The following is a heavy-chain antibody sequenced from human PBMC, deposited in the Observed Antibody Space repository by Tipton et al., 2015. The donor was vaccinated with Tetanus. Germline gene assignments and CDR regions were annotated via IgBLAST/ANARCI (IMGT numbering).Heavy chain of an antibody. D-gene: IGHD3-10*01. CDR2: T. Sequence: TLSLTCTVSGGSISSSSYYWGWIRQPPGKGLEWIGSTYYNPSLKSRVTMSVDTSKNQFSLKLSSVTAADTAVYYCASHYGSGSDDAFDIWGQGTMVTVSS. J-gene: IGHJ3*02. V-gene: IGHV4-39*07. CDR3: ASHYGSGSDDAFDI. CDR1: GGSISSSSYY.